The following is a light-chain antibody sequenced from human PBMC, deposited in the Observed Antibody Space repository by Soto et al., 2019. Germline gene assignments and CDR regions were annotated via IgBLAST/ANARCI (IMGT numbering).Light chain of an antibody. V-gene: IGKV1-27*01. CDR1: QGINSY. CDR2: AAS. Sequence: DIQMTQSPSSLSASVGDRVTITCRASQGINSYLAWYQQKPGKVPKLLIYAASTLQSGVPSRFSGSGSGTDFTLTISSLQPEDVATYYCQNYNSAPWTFGQGTKVEIK. CDR3: QNYNSAPWT. J-gene: IGKJ1*01.